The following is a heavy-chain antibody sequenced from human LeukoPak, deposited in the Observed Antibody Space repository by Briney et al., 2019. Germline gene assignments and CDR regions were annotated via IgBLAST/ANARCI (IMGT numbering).Heavy chain of an antibody. D-gene: IGHD7-27*01. CDR3: ARAETGDNADDAFDI. CDR2: INPNSGGT. CDR1: GYTFTGHY. Sequence: GASVKVSCKASGYTFTGHYMHWVRQAPGQGLEWMGWINPNSGGTNYAQKFQGRVTMTRDTSISTAYMELSRLRSDDTAVYYCARAETGDNADDAFDIWGQGTMVTVSS. J-gene: IGHJ3*02. V-gene: IGHV1-2*02.